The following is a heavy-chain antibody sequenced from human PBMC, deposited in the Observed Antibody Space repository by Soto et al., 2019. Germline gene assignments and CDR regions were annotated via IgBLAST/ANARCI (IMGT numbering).Heavy chain of an antibody. CDR1: GFTVSSNY. CDR2: IYRGGTT. D-gene: IGHD2-2*01. J-gene: IGHJ2*01. Sequence: EVPLVESGGDLVQPGGSLRLSCAASGFTVSSNYMSWVRQAPGKGLEWVSVIYRGGTTYYAASVKGRFTISRDHSKNPLYLQMTSLRAEDTAVDYCARAPPRYCSSTSCYWYLDLWGRGTLVTVAS. V-gene: IGHV3-66*01. CDR3: ARAPPRYCSSTSCYWYLDL.